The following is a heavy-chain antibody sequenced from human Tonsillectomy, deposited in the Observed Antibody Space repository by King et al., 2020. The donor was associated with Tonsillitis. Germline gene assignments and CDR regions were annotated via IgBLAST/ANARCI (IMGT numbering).Heavy chain of an antibody. Sequence: VQLVESGGGLVQPGGSLRLSCSASGFTFSDYAMHWVRQATGKGLEYVSGISDNGGIRYCADSVKGRCAISRDNSKNTLYIQMSSLRAEDTALYYCTTTGDFGGQGSLVTVSS. D-gene: IGHD3-16*01. CDR1: GFTFSDYA. CDR2: ISDNGGIR. V-gene: IGHV3-64D*06. J-gene: IGHJ4*02. CDR3: TTTGDF.